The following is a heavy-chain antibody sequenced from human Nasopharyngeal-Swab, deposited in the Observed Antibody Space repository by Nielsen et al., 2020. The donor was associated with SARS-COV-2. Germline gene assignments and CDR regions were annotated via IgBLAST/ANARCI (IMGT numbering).Heavy chain of an antibody. CDR3: RVVPAAMWYYYYGMDV. J-gene: IGHJ6*02. Sequence: SVKVSCKVSGYTLTELSMHWVRQAPAKGLEWMGGFDPEDGETIYAQKFQGRVTMTEDTSTDTAYMELSSLRSEDTAVYYCRVVPAAMWYYYYGMDVWGQGTTVTVSS. CDR2: FDPEDGET. CDR1: GYTLTELS. V-gene: IGHV1-24*01. D-gene: IGHD2-2*01.